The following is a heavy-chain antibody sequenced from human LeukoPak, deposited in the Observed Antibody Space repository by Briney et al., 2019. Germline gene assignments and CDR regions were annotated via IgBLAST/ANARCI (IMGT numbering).Heavy chain of an antibody. Sequence: PGGSLRLYCAASGFTFSSYGMHWVRPAPGKGLEWVAFIRYDGSNKYYADSVKGRFTISRDNAENTLYLQMNSLRAEDTAVYYCARVGVGSYNGFDPWGQGTMVTVSS. CDR1: GFTFSSYG. CDR3: ARVGVGSYNGFDP. CDR2: IRYDGSNK. J-gene: IGHJ5*02. V-gene: IGHV3-30*02. D-gene: IGHD2-15*01.